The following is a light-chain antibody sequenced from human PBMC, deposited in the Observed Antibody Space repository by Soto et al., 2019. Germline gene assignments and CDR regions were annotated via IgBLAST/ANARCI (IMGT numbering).Light chain of an antibody. CDR3: HQRNSWPRST. J-gene: IGKJ2*02. Sequence: EIVLTQSPATLSLSPGERATLSCRASQSVPSYLAWYQQKPGQAPRLLIYDISNRATGIPARCSGSGSGTDFTLPIISLETEDSAIYYCHQRNSWPRSTFGQGTKLQIK. V-gene: IGKV3-11*01. CDR1: QSVPSY. CDR2: DIS.